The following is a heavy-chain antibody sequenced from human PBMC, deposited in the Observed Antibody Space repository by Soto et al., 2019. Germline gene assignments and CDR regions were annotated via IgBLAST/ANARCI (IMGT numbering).Heavy chain of an antibody. CDR1: GYTFTSYD. CDR2: MNPNSGNT. J-gene: IGHJ6*03. CDR3: ARVNITIFGTIYYYYMDV. D-gene: IGHD3-3*01. V-gene: IGHV1-8*01. Sequence: ASVKVSCKASGYTFTSYDINWVRQATGQGLEWMGWMNPNSGNTGYAQKFQGRVTMTRNTSISTAYMELSSLGSEDTAVYYCARVNITIFGTIYYYYMDVWGKGTTVTVSS.